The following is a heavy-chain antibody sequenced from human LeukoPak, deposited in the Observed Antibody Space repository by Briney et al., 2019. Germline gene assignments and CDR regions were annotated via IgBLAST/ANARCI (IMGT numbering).Heavy chain of an antibody. J-gene: IGHJ4*02. V-gene: IGHV1-2*02. CDR3: ATYCGGDCYSRMDY. Sequence: GASVKVSCKASGYTFTGYYMHWVRQAPGQGLEWMGWINPNSGGTNYAQKFQGRVTMTRDTSISTAYMELSRLRSDDTAVYYCATYCGGDCYSRMDYWSQGTLVTVSS. CDR1: GYTFTGYY. D-gene: IGHD2-21*02. CDR2: INPNSGGT.